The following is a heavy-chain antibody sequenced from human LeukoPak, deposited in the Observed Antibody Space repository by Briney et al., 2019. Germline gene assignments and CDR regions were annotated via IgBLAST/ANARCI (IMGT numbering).Heavy chain of an antibody. J-gene: IGHJ4*02. CDR1: GGSISSYY. D-gene: IGHD5-18*01. V-gene: IGHV4-59*01. CDR3: ARWVFDSYGPRFDY. CDR2: IYYSGST. Sequence: SETLSLTCTVSGGSISSYYWSWIRQPPGKGLEWIGYIYYSGSTNYNPSLKSRVTISVDTSKNQFSLKLSSVTAADTAVYYCARWVFDSYGPRFDYWGQGTLVTVSS.